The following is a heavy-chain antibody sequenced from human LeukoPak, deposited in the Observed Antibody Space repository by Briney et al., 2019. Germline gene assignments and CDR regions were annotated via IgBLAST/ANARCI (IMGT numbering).Heavy chain of an antibody. Sequence: GESLKISCKGSGSGYSFANFWIGWVRKIPGKGLRWMGIIYPGDSDTRYSPSFEGQVTISVDKSVNTAYLQWSSLRASGTAIYFCARRSGSYFNFWGQGTQVIVSS. CDR2: IYPGDSDT. J-gene: IGHJ4*02. D-gene: IGHD1-26*01. V-gene: IGHV5-51*01. CDR3: ARRSGSYFNF. CDR1: GYSFANFW.